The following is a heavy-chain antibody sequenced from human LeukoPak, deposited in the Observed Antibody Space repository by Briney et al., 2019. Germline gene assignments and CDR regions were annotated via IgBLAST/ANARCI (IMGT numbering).Heavy chain of an antibody. Sequence: QTGGSLRLSCAASGFTFSSYAMSWVRQAPGKGLEWVSGISGSGGSTYYGDSVKGRFTISRDNSKNTLYLQMNSLRAEDTAVYYCATHVGGPFDYWGQGTLVTVSS. CDR3: ATHVGGPFDY. CDR1: GFTFSSYA. D-gene: IGHD1-26*01. J-gene: IGHJ4*02. V-gene: IGHV3-23*01. CDR2: ISGSGGST.